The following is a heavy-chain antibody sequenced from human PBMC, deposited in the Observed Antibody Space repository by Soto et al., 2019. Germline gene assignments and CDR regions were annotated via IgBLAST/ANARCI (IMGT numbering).Heavy chain of an antibody. J-gene: IGHJ6*02. D-gene: IGHD1-1*01. CDR3: GLWKDAYYYYGMDV. CDR1: GYTFTSYG. CDR2: INAYNGNT. Sequence: GASVKVSCKASGYTFTSYGISWVRQAPGQRLEWMGWINAYNGNTNYAQKFQGRVTITRDTSASTAYMELSSLRSEDTAVYYCGLWKDAYYYYGMDVWGQGTTVTVSS. V-gene: IGHV1-18*01.